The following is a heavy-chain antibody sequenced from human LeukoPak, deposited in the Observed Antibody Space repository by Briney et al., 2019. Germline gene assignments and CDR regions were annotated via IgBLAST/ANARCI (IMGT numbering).Heavy chain of an antibody. Sequence: GESLKISCKGFGYRFASYWIGWVRQMPGKGLEWMGIIYPGDSDTRYSPSFQGQVTISADKSVSTAYLQWNSLKASDTAMYYCARRFDTSGYFTYWGQGTLVTVSS. D-gene: IGHD3-22*01. CDR2: IYPGDSDT. CDR3: ARRFDTSGYFTY. V-gene: IGHV5-51*01. CDR1: GYRFASYW. J-gene: IGHJ4*02.